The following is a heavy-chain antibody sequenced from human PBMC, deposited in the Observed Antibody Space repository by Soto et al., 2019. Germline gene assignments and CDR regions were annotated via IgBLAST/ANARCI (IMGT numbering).Heavy chain of an antibody. J-gene: IGHJ3*02. CDR1: GYTFRRYG. CDR3: ARDAFPLRGNSLALDI. V-gene: IGHV1-18*01. D-gene: IGHD2-21*02. CDR2: ISPYNGYT. Sequence: QVQLVQSGVEVKKPGTSAKVSCKASGYTFRRYGINWVRQAPGQGLEWMGWISPYNGYTSSAQTLQARLTMTTDISTSTAYMELRTLRSDDTAVYYCARDAFPLRGNSLALDIWGQGTMVTVSS.